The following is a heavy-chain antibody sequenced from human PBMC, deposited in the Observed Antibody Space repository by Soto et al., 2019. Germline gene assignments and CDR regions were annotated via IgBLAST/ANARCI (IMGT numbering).Heavy chain of an antibody. CDR2: ISGSGGST. Sequence: EVQLLESGGGLVQPGGSLRLSCAASGFTFSSYAMSWVRQAPGKGLEWVSAISGSGGSTYYADSVKGRFTISRDNSKNTLYLHMNSLRAEDTAVYYCAKDRGVQQWLAFPQYNWFDPWGKGTLVTVSS. J-gene: IGHJ5*02. V-gene: IGHV3-23*01. D-gene: IGHD6-19*01. CDR1: GFTFSSYA. CDR3: AKDRGVQQWLAFPQYNWFDP.